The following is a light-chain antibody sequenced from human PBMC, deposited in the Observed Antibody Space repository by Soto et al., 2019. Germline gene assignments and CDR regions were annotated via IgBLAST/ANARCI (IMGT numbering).Light chain of an antibody. Sequence: IIMTQSPDTLSLSPGERATLSXRASQSVSISYLAWYQQKPGXAPRXXXDGXSSSASGCPDRYSASGSGTDFTRTISRLDPEDCAPFFLQQYGTSDRIFGQGTRLEIK. CDR3: QQYGTSDRI. CDR2: GXS. CDR1: QSVSISY. V-gene: IGKV3-20*01. J-gene: IGKJ5*01.